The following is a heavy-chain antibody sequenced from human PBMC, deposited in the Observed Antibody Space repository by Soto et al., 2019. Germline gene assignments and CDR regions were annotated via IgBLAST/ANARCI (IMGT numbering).Heavy chain of an antibody. V-gene: IGHV3-11*05. CDR2: ISSSSSYT. J-gene: IGHJ6*02. CDR3: ARVIVVVAATRGYYYYYGMDV. CDR1: GFTFGDYY. D-gene: IGHD2-15*01. Sequence: QVQLVESGGGLVKPGGSLRLSCAASGFTFGDYYMSWIRQAPGKGLEWVSYISSSSSYTNYADSVKGRFTISRDNAKNSLYLQMNSLRAEDTAVYYCARVIVVVAATRGYYYYYGMDVWGQGTTVTVSS.